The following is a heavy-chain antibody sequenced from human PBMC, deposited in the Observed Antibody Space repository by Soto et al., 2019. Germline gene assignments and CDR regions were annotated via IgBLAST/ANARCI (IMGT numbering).Heavy chain of an antibody. CDR1: GGSISSSPSY. CDR3: VGFRSYTIFSY. CDR2: IFYSGST. D-gene: IGHD3-9*01. Sequence: SETLSLTCTVSGGSISSSPSYWAWIRQSPEKGLEWIGHIFYSGSTSYSPSLRSRVSISADTSKNQFSLKLSSVTAADAAVYFCVGFRSYTIFSYGGQGNLVPVS. V-gene: IGHV4-39*01. J-gene: IGHJ4*02.